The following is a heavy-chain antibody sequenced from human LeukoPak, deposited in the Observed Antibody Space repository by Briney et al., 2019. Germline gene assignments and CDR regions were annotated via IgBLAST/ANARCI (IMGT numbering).Heavy chain of an antibody. Sequence: SETLSLTCPVPGGSISSYYWSWIRQPPGKGLEWIGYIYYSGSTNYNPSLKSRVTISVDTSKNQFSLKLSSVTAADTAVYYCARRGITMIAPGRAFDIWGQGTMVTVSS. CDR1: GGSISSYY. D-gene: IGHD3-22*01. CDR2: IYYSGST. V-gene: IGHV4-59*12. CDR3: ARRGITMIAPGRAFDI. J-gene: IGHJ3*02.